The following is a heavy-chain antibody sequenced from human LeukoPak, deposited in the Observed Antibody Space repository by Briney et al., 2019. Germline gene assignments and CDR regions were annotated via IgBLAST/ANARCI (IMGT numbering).Heavy chain of an antibody. J-gene: IGHJ4*02. CDR1: GFTVSSNY. V-gene: IGHV3-53*01. D-gene: IGHD3-10*01. CDR2: IYSGGST. Sequence: PGGSLRLSCAASGFTVSSNYMSWVPQAPGKGLEWVSVIYSGGSTYYADSVKGRFTISRDNSKNTLYLQMNSLRAEYTAVYYCARDGGFSGRDYWGQGTLVTVSS. CDR3: ARDGGFSGRDY.